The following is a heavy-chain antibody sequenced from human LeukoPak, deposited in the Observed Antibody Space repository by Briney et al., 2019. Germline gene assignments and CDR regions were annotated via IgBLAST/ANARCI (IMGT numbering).Heavy chain of an antibody. Sequence: GGSLRLSCAASGFTFSSYGMHWVRQAPGKGLEWVAVISYDGSNKYYADSVKGRFTISRGNSKNTLYLQMNRLRAEDTAVYYCAKAWNDYGDYGNYWGQGTLVTVSS. J-gene: IGHJ4*02. CDR3: AKAWNDYGDYGNY. D-gene: IGHD4-17*01. CDR2: ISYDGSNK. V-gene: IGHV3-30*18. CDR1: GFTFSSYG.